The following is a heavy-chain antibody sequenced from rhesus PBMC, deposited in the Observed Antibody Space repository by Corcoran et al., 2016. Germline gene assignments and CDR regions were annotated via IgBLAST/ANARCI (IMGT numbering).Heavy chain of an antibody. V-gene: IGHV4S14*01. D-gene: IGHD5-42*01. CDR3: ARVGSSWSEWDTVGTEWYFDL. J-gene: IGHJ2*01. CDR2: SYGSGGRN. CDR1: GYSISSGYY. Sequence: QVQLQESGPGLVKPSETLSLTCAVSGYSISSGYYWGWIRQPPGKGLEWIGRSYGSGGRNNLNPSLSKLVPLSADTSNIPVARKRSSWTVADTAVYYCARVGSSWSEWDTVGTEWYFDLWGPGTPITISS.